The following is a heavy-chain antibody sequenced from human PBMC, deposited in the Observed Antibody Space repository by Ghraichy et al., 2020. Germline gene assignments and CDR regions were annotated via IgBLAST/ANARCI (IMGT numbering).Heavy chain of an antibody. CDR2: IYYSGRT. V-gene: IGHV4-39*01. CDR3: ARPAARDYYYFAMDV. Sequence: SETLSLTCTVSGVSISGSTYYWGWIRQPPGKGLEWIGSIYYSGRTYYNPSLQSRVTIYVDTSKNQFSLKLASVTAADTAIYYCARPAARDYYYFAMDVWGQGTTVTVSS. CDR1: GVSISGSTYY. D-gene: IGHD6-6*01. J-gene: IGHJ6*02.